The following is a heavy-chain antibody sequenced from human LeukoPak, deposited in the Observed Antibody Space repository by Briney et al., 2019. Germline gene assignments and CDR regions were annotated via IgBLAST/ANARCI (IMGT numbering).Heavy chain of an antibody. Sequence: GGSLRLSCAASGFTFSSYGMHWVRQAPGKGLEWVAVIWYDGSNKYYADSAKGRFTISRDNSKNTLYLQMNSLRAEDTAVYYCARGRLYSSDAFDIWGQGTMVTVSS. CDR3: ARGRLYSSDAFDI. D-gene: IGHD6-13*01. V-gene: IGHV3-33*01. J-gene: IGHJ3*02. CDR2: IWYDGSNK. CDR1: GFTFSSYG.